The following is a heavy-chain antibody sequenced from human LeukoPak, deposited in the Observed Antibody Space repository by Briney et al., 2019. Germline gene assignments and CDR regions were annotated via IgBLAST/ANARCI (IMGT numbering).Heavy chain of an antibody. D-gene: IGHD6-13*01. J-gene: IGHJ4*02. CDR1: GFTFSSYA. CDR2: ISGSGGST. CDR3: ARLSSSSWDY. Sequence: GGSLRLSCAASGFTFSSYAMSWVRQAPGKGLEWVSGISGSGGSTYYADSVKGRFTISRDNAKNSLYLQMNSLRAEDTAVYYCARLSSSSWDYWGQGTLVTVSS. V-gene: IGHV3-23*01.